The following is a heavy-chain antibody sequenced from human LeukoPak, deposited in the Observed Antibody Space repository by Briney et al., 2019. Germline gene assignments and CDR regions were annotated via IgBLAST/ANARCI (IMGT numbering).Heavy chain of an antibody. CDR3: AKGGGNYDIYWFDP. V-gene: IGHV3-23*01. Sequence: GGSLRLSCAVSGLTLSSYGMRWVRQAPGEGLEWVSAFSGSGGRTYYADSVKGRFTITRDNAKNTLYLQMNSLRPDDTDVYYCAKGGGNYDIYWFDPWGQGTLVTVSS. CDR1: GLTLSSYG. D-gene: IGHD3-9*01. CDR2: FSGSGGRT. J-gene: IGHJ5*02.